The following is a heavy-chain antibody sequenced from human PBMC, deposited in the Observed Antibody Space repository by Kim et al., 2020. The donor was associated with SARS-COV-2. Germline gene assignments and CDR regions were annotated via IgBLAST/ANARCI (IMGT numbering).Heavy chain of an antibody. CDR2: IIPIFGTA. Sequence: SVKVSCKASGGTFSSYAISWVRQAPGQGLEWMGGIIPIFGTANYAQKFQGRVTITADESTSTAYMELSSLRSEDTAVYYCAREPVEYYYDSSGYPQNAFDSWGQGTMVTVSS. CDR3: AREPVEYYYDSSGYPQNAFDS. J-gene: IGHJ3*02. D-gene: IGHD3-22*01. V-gene: IGHV1-69*13. CDR1: GGTFSSYA.